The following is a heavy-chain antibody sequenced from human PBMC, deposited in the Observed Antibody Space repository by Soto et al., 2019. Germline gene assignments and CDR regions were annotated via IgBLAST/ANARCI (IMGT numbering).Heavy chain of an antibody. CDR3: ARLRNSDRY. CDR2: INHRGTT. D-gene: IGHD3-22*01. CDR1: GGSFRNYC. J-gene: IGHJ4*02. Sequence: SETLSLTCAVYGGSFRNYCWTWIRQSPGKGLEWIGEINHRGTTNYNPSLKSRVTISVDTSKNQFSLNLNSVTAADTAVYYRARLRNSDRYWGRGTQVTVSS. V-gene: IGHV4-34*01.